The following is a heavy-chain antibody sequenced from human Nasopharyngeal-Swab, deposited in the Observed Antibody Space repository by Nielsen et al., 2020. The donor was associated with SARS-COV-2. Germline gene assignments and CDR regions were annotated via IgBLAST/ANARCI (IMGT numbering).Heavy chain of an antibody. CDR1: GGSISSYY. Sequence: SETLSLTCTVSGGSISSYYWSWIRQPPGKGLEWIGYIYYSGSTNYNPSLKSRVTISVDTSKNQFSLKLSSVTAADTAVYYCACGVVRDNWFDPWGQGTLVTVSS. D-gene: IGHD2-21*01. V-gene: IGHV4-59*13. J-gene: IGHJ5*02. CDR3: ACGVVRDNWFDP. CDR2: IYYSGST.